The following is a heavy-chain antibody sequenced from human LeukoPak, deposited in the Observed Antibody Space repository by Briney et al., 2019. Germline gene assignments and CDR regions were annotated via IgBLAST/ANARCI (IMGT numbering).Heavy chain of an antibody. CDR1: GGTFSSHA. D-gene: IGHD2-21*01. J-gene: IGHJ3*02. CDR3: ARAWVIASLGDAFDI. CDR2: VNPNTGNT. V-gene: IGHV1-8*02. Sequence: ASVKVSCKASGGTFSSHAISWVRQAPGQGLEWMGWVNPNTGNTGYAQKFQGRVTMTRNTSISTAYMELSSLRSEDTAVYYRARAWVIASLGDAFDIWGQGTMVTVSS.